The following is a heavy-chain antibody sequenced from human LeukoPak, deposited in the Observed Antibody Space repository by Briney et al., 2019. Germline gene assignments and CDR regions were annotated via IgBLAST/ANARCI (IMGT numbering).Heavy chain of an antibody. CDR1: GFTFSSYS. D-gene: IGHD3-3*01. V-gene: IGHV3-21*01. Sequence: GGSLRLSCAASGFTFSSYSMNWVRQAPGKGLEWVSSISSSSNYIYYADSVKGRFTISRDNAKNSLYLQMNSLRAEDTAVYYCARGFWSGYSFDYWGQGTLVTVSS. CDR3: ARGFWSGYSFDY. J-gene: IGHJ4*02. CDR2: ISSSSNYI.